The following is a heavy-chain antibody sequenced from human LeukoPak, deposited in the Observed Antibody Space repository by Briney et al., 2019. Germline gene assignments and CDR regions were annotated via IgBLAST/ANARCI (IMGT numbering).Heavy chain of an antibody. CDR2: IYYSGNT. J-gene: IGHJ4*02. D-gene: IGHD3-22*01. CDR1: GGSIFSSNSY. Sequence: SETLSLTCTVSGGSIFSSNSYWGWIRQPTGKGLEWIGSIYYSGNTYYNASLKSRVTISVDTSKNQFSLKLNSVTAADTAVYYCARDLVYYYDSSGYHTNWGQGTLVTVSS. V-gene: IGHV4-39*07. CDR3: ARDLVYYYDSSGYHTN.